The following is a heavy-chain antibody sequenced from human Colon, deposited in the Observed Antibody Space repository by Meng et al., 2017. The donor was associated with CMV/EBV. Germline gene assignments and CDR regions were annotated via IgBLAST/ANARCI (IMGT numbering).Heavy chain of an antibody. Sequence: GVSFISDYWTWIRQTPGKGLEWIGEINHGGDTNYNPALKSRISMSVDASKNQFSLNLRSVTAADTAVYYCARGLGSGYYFYRWFDPWGQGTLVTVSS. CDR3: ARGLGSGYYFYRWFDP. CDR2: INHGGDT. CDR1: GVSFISDY. J-gene: IGHJ5*02. V-gene: IGHV4-34*01. D-gene: IGHD3-22*01.